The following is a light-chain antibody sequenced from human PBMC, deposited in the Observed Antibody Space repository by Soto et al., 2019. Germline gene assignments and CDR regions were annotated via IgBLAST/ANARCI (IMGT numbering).Light chain of an antibody. CDR3: MQAVQAPRM. J-gene: IGKJ1*01. CDR1: QSLLHSNGNIY. V-gene: IGKV2-28*01. CDR2: LGS. Sequence: DIVLTQSPLSLPVTPGEPASISCRSSQSLLHSNGNIYLDWYLQKPGQSPQLLIYLGSIRASGVPDRLGVSGSCTDFTLKITRVEAEDVGVYYYMQAVQAPRMFGLGTKVEIK.